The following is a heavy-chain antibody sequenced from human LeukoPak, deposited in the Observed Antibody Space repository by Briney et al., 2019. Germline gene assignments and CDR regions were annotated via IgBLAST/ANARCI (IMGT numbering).Heavy chain of an antibody. V-gene: IGHV3-30*03. D-gene: IGHD6-13*01. CDR1: GFTFSDYF. Sequence: GGSQRLSCAASGFTFSDYFMTWIRQAPGKGLEWVAAISYDGSNRYYADSVKGRFTISRDNSKNTLYLQMNSLRTEDTAVYYCVRLTAAGRRTDFDYWGQGTLVTVSS. CDR3: VRLTAAGRRTDFDY. J-gene: IGHJ4*02. CDR2: ISYDGSNR.